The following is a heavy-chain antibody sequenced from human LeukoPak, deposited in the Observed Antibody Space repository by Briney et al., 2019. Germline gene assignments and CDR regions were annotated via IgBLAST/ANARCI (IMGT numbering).Heavy chain of an antibody. V-gene: IGHV1-69*13. CDR3: ARGIAAAGRFDY. CDR1: GGTFSSYA. D-gene: IGHD6-13*01. CDR2: IIPIFGTA. Sequence: SVKVSCKASGGTFSSYAISWVRQAPGQGLEWMGGIIPIFGTANYAQKFQGRVTITADESTSTAYMELSSLRSEDTAVYYCARGIAAAGRFDYWAREPWSPSPQ. J-gene: IGHJ4*02.